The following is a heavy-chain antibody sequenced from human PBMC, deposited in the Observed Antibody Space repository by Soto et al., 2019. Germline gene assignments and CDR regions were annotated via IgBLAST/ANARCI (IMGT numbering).Heavy chain of an antibody. CDR2: IKSKTDGGTT. Sequence: GGSLRLSCAASGFTFSNAWMSWVRQAPGKGLEWVGRIKSKTDGGTTDYAAPVKGRFTISRDDSKNTLYLQMNSLKTEDTAVYYCTTDTPESRMGYFYYYYYMDVWGKGTTVTVSS. CDR1: GFTFSNAW. J-gene: IGHJ6*03. D-gene: IGHD3-22*01. CDR3: TTDTPESRMGYFYYYYYMDV. V-gene: IGHV3-15*01.